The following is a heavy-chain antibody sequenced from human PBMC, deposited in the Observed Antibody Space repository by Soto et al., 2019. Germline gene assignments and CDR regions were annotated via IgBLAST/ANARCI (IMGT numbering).Heavy chain of an antibody. J-gene: IGHJ6*02. V-gene: IGHV1-69*13. Sequence: QVQMVQSGVEVRKTGASVRVSCKASGDTFSSYSIAWVRQAPGQGLEWMGGIIPVFRSINYSQKFQGRVTITADESTTTAYMELTSLRPQDTAVYFCARDDGWNYRYYDMEVWGQGTTVTVS. D-gene: IGHD1-7*01. CDR2: IIPVFRSI. CDR3: ARDDGWNYRYYDMEV. CDR1: GDTFSSYS.